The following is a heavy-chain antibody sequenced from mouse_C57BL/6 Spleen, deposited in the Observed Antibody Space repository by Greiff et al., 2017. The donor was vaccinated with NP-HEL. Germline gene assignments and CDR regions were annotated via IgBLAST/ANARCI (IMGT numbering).Heavy chain of an antibody. CDR1: GYTFTDYN. Sequence: EVQLVESGPELVKPGASVKIPCKASGYTFTDYNMDWVKQSHGKSLEWIGDINPNNGGTIYNQKFKGKATLTVDKSSSTAYMELRSLTSEDTAVYYCARWDYDGGAWFAYWGQGTLVTVSA. V-gene: IGHV1-18*01. J-gene: IGHJ3*01. CDR3: ARWDYDGGAWFAY. D-gene: IGHD2-4*01. CDR2: INPNNGGT.